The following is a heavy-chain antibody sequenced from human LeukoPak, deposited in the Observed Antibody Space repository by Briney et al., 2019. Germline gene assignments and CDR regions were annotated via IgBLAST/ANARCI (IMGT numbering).Heavy chain of an antibody. CDR1: GFTFSSYS. V-gene: IGHV3-21*01. CDR2: ISSSSSYI. D-gene: IGHD1-26*01. J-gene: IGHJ3*02. Sequence: EGSLRLSCAASGFTFSSYSMNWVRQAPGKGLEWVSSISSSSSYIYYADSVRGRFTISRDNAKNSLYLQMNSLKAEDTAIYYCAREVGTPQAFDIWGQGTMVTVSS. CDR3: AREVGTPQAFDI.